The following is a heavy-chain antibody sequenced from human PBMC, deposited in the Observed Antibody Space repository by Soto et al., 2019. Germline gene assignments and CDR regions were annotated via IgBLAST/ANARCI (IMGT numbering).Heavy chain of an antibody. V-gene: IGHV3-23*01. CDR1: GFSFSSFA. Sequence: EVLLLESGGGLVQPGGSLRLSCEASGFSFSSFAMNWVRQAPGKGLEWVSAIGDSGASTYYADSVKGRFTISRDNSRNTLYLLLNSLRAEDSAVYYCSKGLELDVWCNGTTVTVSS. CDR2: IGDSGAST. CDR3: SKGLELDV. J-gene: IGHJ6*04. D-gene: IGHD3-3*01.